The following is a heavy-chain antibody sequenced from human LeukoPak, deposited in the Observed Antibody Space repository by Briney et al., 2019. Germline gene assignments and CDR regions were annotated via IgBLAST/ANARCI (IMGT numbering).Heavy chain of an antibody. CDR3: TRSQAGYYYFPLDC. D-gene: IGHD3-22*01. CDR1: GFAFSSNW. Sequence: PGGSLRLSCAASGFAFSSNWMTWVRQAPGKGLKWVANIKQDGSEKYYVDSVKGRFTISRDNAKNSLYLQMSSLRAEDTAVYYCTRSQAGYYYFPLDCWGQGTLVTVSS. CDR2: IKQDGSEK. J-gene: IGHJ4*02. V-gene: IGHV3-7*01.